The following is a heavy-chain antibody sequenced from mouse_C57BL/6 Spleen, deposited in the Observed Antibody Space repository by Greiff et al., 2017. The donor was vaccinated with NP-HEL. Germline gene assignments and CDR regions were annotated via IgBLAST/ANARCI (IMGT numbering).Heavy chain of an antibody. CDR3: TRSVYYYGPWFAY. J-gene: IGHJ3*01. CDR1: GFNIKNTY. Sequence: VQLQQSVAELVRPGASVKLSCTASGFNIKNTYMHWVKQRPEQGLEWIGRIDPENGNTKYAPKFQGKATITAYTSSNTSYLQLSSLTSEDTAIYYCTRSVYYYGPWFAYWGQGTLVTVSA. CDR2: IDPENGNT. D-gene: IGHD1-1*01. V-gene: IGHV14-3*01.